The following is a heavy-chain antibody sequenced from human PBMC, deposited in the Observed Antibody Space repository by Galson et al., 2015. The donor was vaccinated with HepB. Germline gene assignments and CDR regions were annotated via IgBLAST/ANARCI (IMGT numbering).Heavy chain of an antibody. CDR1: RGSITSYY. CDR2: IYYSGST. D-gene: IGHD4-23*01. CDR3: ARDKSTVVTPSEYYYYMDV. V-gene: IGHV4-59*01. J-gene: IGHJ6*02. Sequence: SLTCTVSRGSITSYYWSWIRQSPGKGLEWIGYIYYSGSTYYNPSLQSRVTISIDTSKKQFSLKLTSVTAADTAVYYCARDKSTVVTPSEYYYYMDVWGQGTTGTVSS.